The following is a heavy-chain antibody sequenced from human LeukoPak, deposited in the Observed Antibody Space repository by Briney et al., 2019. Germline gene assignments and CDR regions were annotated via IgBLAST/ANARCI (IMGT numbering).Heavy chain of an antibody. D-gene: IGHD4-23*01. CDR3: ARESYGGNSLANDY. Sequence: GGSLRLSCAASGFTFSSYAMSWVRQAPGKGLEWVSAISGSGGSTYYADSVKGRFTISRDNSKNTLYLQMNSLRAEDTAVYYCARESYGGNSLANDYWGQGTLVTVSS. CDR2: ISGSGGST. CDR1: GFTFSSYA. J-gene: IGHJ4*02. V-gene: IGHV3-23*01.